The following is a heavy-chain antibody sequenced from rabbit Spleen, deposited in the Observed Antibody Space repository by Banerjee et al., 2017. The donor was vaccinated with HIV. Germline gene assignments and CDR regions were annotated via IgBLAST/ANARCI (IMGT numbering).Heavy chain of an antibody. J-gene: IGHJ4*01. V-gene: IGHV1S7*01. CDR2: IYPVFGVT. CDR3: TRNANGGWDL. D-gene: IGHD4-1*01. CDR1: GFDFRSYG. Sequence: QELVESGGGLVQPGESLKLSCKASGFDFRSYGVSWVRQAPGKGLEWIGDIYPVFGVTNYANWMKGRFTISSDNAQNTVDLQMNSLTAADTATYFCTRNANGGWDLWGQGTLVTVS.